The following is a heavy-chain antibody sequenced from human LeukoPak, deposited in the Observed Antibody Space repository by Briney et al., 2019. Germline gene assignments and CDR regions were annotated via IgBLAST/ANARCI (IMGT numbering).Heavy chain of an antibody. V-gene: IGHV1-3*01. CDR2: IIVGNGNT. D-gene: IGHD4-23*01. CDR3: ARDAVVGTGNAFDV. J-gene: IGHJ3*01. Sequence: ASVKVSCKASGYTFTSYDMYWVRQAPGQRLEWMGWIIVGNGNTKYSQKFQGRVIITTDTSASTVYMELSSLRSEDTAVYYCARDAVVGTGNAFDVWGQGTMVTVSS. CDR1: GYTFTSYD.